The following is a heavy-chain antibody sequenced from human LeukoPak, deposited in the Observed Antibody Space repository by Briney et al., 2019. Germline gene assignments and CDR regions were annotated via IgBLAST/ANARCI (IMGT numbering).Heavy chain of an antibody. V-gene: IGHV3-23*01. D-gene: IGHD4-17*01. Sequence: PGGSLRLSCTGSGFTFGSYAMTWVRQAPGKGLEWVSSMNGGVFKTYYADSVKGRFTISRDNSKSTLYLQMNSLSAEDTAIYYYAKAAGDYHLANFESWGPGTLVTASS. J-gene: IGHJ4*02. CDR1: GFTFGSYA. CDR3: AKAAGDYHLANFES. CDR2: MNGGVFKT.